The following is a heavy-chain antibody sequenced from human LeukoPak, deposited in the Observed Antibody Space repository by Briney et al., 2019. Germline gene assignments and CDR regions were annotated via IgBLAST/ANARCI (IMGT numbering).Heavy chain of an antibody. D-gene: IGHD6-13*01. CDR2: INTDGSST. V-gene: IGHV3-74*01. CDR1: GFTFSSYW. CDR3: AKQWPLAALIDY. J-gene: IGHJ4*02. Sequence: GGSLGLSCAASGFTFSSYWMHWVRQAPGKGLVWVSRINTDGSSTSYADSVKGRFTISRDNAKNTLYLQMNSLRAEDTAVYYCAKQWPLAALIDYWGQGTLVTVSS.